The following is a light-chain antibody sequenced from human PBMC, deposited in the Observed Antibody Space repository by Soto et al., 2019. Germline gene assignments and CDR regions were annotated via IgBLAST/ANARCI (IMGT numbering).Light chain of an antibody. V-gene: IGKV3-20*01. CDR2: GAS. Sequence: IVLRQGLPSPAWSPGEGATVSCRASQSVLRHLAWYQQRPGLPPRLLIYGASSRATGIPDRFSGSGSGTDFTLTISRLEPEDFAVYYCQQYGSSPKTLGQGPKVDI. J-gene: IGKJ1*01. CDR3: QQYGSSPKT. CDR1: QSVLRH.